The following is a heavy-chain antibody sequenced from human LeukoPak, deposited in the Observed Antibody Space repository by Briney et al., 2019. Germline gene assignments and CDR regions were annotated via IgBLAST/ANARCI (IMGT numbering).Heavy chain of an antibody. Sequence: GGSLRLSCAASGFTFSSYAMSWVRQAPGKGLEWVSAISGSGGSTYYADSVKGRFTISRDNSKNTQYLQMNSLRAEDTAVYYCAKVRYYYDSSGYSYFDYWGQGTLVTVSS. V-gene: IGHV3-23*01. CDR2: ISGSGGST. CDR3: AKVRYYYDSSGYSYFDY. J-gene: IGHJ4*02. D-gene: IGHD3-22*01. CDR1: GFTFSSYA.